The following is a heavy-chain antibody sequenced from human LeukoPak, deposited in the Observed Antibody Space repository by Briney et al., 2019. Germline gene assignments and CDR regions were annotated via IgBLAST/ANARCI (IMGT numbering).Heavy chain of an antibody. Sequence: SQTLSLTCTVSGGSISSGSYYWSWIQPPAGKGLEWIGRIYTSGSTHYNPSLKSRVTISVDTSKNQFSLKLSSVTAADTAVYYCARSSSLLLQGYYFDYWGQGTLVTVSS. J-gene: IGHJ4*02. CDR2: IYTSGST. D-gene: IGHD3-22*01. CDR3: ARSSSLLLQGYYFDY. CDR1: GGSISSGSYY. V-gene: IGHV4-61*02.